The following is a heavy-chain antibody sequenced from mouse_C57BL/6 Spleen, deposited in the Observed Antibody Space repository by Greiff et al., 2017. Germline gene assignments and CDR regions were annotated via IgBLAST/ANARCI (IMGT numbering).Heavy chain of an antibody. CDR3: ARSGYAYAMDY. CDR2: IHPNSGST. CDR1: GYTFTSYW. D-gene: IGHD2-2*01. Sequence: VQLQQSGAELVKPGASVQLSCKASGYTFTSYWMHWVKQRPGQGLEWIGMIHPNSGSTNYNEKFKSKATLTVDKSSSTAYMQLSSLTSEDSAVYYCARSGYAYAMDYWGQGTSVTVSS. J-gene: IGHJ4*01. V-gene: IGHV1-64*01.